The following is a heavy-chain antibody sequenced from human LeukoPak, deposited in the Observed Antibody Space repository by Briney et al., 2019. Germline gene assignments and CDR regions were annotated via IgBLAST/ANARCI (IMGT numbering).Heavy chain of an antibody. V-gene: IGHV4-34*01. CDR3: ARDIYFYDSSGRRVADIA. CDR2: INHSGST. D-gene: IGHD3-22*01. Sequence: SETLSLTCAVYGGSFSGYYWSWIRQPPGKGLEWIGEINHSGSTNYSPSLKSRVTISVDTSKNQFSLKLSSVTAADTAVYYCARDIYFYDSSGRRVADIAWGQGTLVTVSS. J-gene: IGHJ5*02. CDR1: GGSFSGYY.